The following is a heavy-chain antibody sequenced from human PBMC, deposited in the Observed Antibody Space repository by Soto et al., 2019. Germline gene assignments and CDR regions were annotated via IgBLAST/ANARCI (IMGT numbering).Heavy chain of an antibody. J-gene: IGHJ4*02. D-gene: IGHD1-26*01. V-gene: IGHV3-23*01. CDR3: AKEYTSTSRGSFDY. Sequence: GGSLRLSCAASGFTFSNYGMNWVRQAPGKGLEWVSGITGSSGRTFYADSVKGRFTISRDNSKNTVYLQMNSVRADDTAVYYCAKEYTSTSRGSFDYWGQGALVTVSS. CDR2: ITGSSGRT. CDR1: GFTFSNYG.